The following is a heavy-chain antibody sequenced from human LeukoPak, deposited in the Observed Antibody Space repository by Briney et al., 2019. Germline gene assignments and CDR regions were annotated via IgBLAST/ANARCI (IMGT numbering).Heavy chain of an antibody. D-gene: IGHD3-10*01. CDR3: ARKVGGSGELWY. J-gene: IGHJ4*02. Sequence: SETLSLTCTVSGGSISSGGYYWSWIRQHPGKGLEWIGYIYYSGSTYYNPSLKSRVTISVDTSKNQFSLKLSSVSAADTAVYYCARKVGGSGELWYWGQGTLVTVSS. CDR1: GGSISSGGYY. V-gene: IGHV4-31*03. CDR2: IYYSGST.